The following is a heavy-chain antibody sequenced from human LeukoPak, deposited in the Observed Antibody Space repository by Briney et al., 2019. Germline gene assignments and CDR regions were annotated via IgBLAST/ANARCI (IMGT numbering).Heavy chain of an antibody. CDR3: AVYCGPASCYSGFDH. Sequence: GGSLRLSCAASGFTFSSYVMTWVRQAPGKGLEGVSAISGSGTDTYYADSVKGRFTISRDNSRKTLYLQMNSLRGDDTAVYYCAVYCGPASCYSGFDHWGQGTLVTVSS. CDR2: ISGSGTDT. D-gene: IGHD2-2*01. V-gene: IGHV3-23*01. J-gene: IGHJ4*02. CDR1: GFTFSSYV.